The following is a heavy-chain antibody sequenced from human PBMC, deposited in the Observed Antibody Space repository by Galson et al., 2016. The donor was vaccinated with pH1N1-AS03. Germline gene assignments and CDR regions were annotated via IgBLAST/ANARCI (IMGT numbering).Heavy chain of an antibody. D-gene: IGHD3-3*01. CDR3: AKDKSPGVAATEVYCFES. V-gene: IGHV3-9*01. J-gene: IGHJ4*02. Sequence: SLRLSCAASGFAFDDYAVHWVRQRPGKGLEWVAGISWNSGRMGYADFVKGRFIISRDNAKNSVYLQMSSLRAEDTAVYYCAKDKSPGVAATEVYCFESWGQGVLVTVSS. CDR2: ISWNSGRM. CDR1: GFAFDDYA.